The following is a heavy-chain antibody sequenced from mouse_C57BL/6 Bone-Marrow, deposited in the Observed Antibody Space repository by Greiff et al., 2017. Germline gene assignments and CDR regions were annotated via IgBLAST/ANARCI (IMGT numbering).Heavy chain of an antibody. Sequence: VQLQQPGAELVKPGASVKMSCKASGYTFTSYWITWVKQRPGQGLEWIGDIYPTSGRTNYNEKFKSKAILTVDTSSNTAYMQLSSLTSEDSAVFYGARSRPLRRRFDYWGQGTTLTVSS. V-gene: IGHV1-55*01. CDR1: GYTFTSYW. J-gene: IGHJ2*01. CDR3: ARSRPLRRRFDY. CDR2: IYPTSGRT.